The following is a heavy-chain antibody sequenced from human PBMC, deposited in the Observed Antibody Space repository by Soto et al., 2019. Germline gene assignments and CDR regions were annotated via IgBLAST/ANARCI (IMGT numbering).Heavy chain of an antibody. Sequence: GESLKISCTVSGFTFTDYSLNWVRQAPGKGLEWLSYISASRTTIYYAGSVRGRFTVSRDNAKNSLYLQMNSLRDEDTAVYYCARDGRRGYDLDVWGQGTMVTVSS. V-gene: IGHV3-48*02. D-gene: IGHD1-26*01. J-gene: IGHJ6*02. CDR1: GFTFTDYS. CDR2: ISASRTTI. CDR3: ARDGRRGYDLDV.